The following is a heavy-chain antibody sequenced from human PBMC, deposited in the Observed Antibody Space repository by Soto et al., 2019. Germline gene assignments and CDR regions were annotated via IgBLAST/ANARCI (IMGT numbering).Heavy chain of an antibody. CDR3: ARDQDILAVSGYYFDY. J-gene: IGHJ4*02. CDR2: IGTSSRSTI. D-gene: IGHD6-19*01. CDR1: GFTFSRYS. Sequence: GVSLRLSCAASGFTFSRYSMNWVRQAPGKGLEWIPYIGTSSRSTIYYADSVEGRFTVSRDNAENSLYLQVNRLRDEDTAVYYCARDQDILAVSGYYFDYWGQGTLVTVSS. V-gene: IGHV3-48*02.